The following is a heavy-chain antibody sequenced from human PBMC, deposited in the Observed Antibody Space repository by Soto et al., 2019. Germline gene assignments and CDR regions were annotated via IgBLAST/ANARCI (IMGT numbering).Heavy chain of an antibody. CDR2: ISAHNGNT. D-gene: IGHD6-13*01. CDR1: GYTFTSYG. CDR3: ARLARIAAAGSSDNWFDP. J-gene: IGHJ5*02. V-gene: IGHV1-18*01. Sequence: ASVKVSCKASGYTFTSYGISWVRQAPGQGLEWMGWISAHNGNTNYAQKLQGRVTMTTDTSTSTAYMELRSLRSDDTAVYYCARLARIAAAGSSDNWFDPWGQGTLVTVSS.